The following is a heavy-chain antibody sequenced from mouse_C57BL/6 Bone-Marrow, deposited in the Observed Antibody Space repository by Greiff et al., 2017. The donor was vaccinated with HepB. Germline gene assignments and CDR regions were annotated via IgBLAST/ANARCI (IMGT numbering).Heavy chain of an antibody. CDR3: ARWLRRHDY. V-gene: IGHV1-4*01. D-gene: IGHD2-2*01. Sequence: VQLVESGAELARPGASVKMSCKASGYTFTSYTMHWVKQRHGQGLEWFGYINPSSGYTKYNQKFKDKATLTADKSSSTAYMQLSSLTSEDSAVYYCARWLRRHDYWGQGTTVTVTS. J-gene: IGHJ2*01. CDR2: INPSSGYT. CDR1: GYTFTSYT.